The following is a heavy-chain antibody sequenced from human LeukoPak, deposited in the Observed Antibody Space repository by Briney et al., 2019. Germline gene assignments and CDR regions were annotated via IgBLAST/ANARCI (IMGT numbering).Heavy chain of an antibody. V-gene: IGHV4-39*01. Sequence: PSETLSLTCTVSGGSISSSSYYWGWIRQPPGKGLEWIGSIYYSGSTYYNPSLNSRVTISVDTSKNQFSLKLSSVTAADTAVYYCARQGGVVVTYDYWGQGTLVTVSS. CDR1: GGSISSSSYY. CDR3: ARQGGVVVTYDY. D-gene: IGHD3-22*01. J-gene: IGHJ4*02. CDR2: IYYSGST.